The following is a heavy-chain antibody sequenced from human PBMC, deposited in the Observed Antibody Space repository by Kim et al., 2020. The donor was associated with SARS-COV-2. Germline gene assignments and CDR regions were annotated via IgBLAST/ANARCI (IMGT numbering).Heavy chain of an antibody. J-gene: IGHJ6*02. Sequence: GGSLRLSCAASGFTFSSYAMSWVRQAPGKGLEWVSAISGSGGSTYYADSVKGRFTISRDNSKNTLYLQMNSLRAEDTAVYYCAKCGYGDYPYYYYYYGMDVWGQGTTVTVSS. D-gene: IGHD4-17*01. V-gene: IGHV3-23*01. CDR3: AKCGYGDYPYYYYYYGMDV. CDR2: ISGSGGST. CDR1: GFTFSSYA.